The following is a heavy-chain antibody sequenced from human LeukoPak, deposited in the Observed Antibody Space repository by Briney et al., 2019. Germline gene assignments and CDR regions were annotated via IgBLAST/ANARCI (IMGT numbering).Heavy chain of an antibody. D-gene: IGHD2-2*01. J-gene: IGHJ3*02. CDR2: IIPIFGTA. V-gene: IGHV1-69*13. CDR1: GGTFSSYA. Sequence: ASVKVSCKASGGTFSSYAISWVRQAPGQGLEWMGGIIPIFGTANYAQKFRGRVTITADESTSTAYMELSSLRSEDTAVYYCARVADIVVVPAAPASSAFDIWGQGTMVTVSS. CDR3: ARVADIVVVPAAPASSAFDI.